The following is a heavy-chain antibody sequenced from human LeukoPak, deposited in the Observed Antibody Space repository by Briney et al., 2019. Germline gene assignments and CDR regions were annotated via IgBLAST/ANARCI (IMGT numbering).Heavy chain of an antibody. D-gene: IGHD5-24*01. V-gene: IGHV3-48*01. CDR1: GFTFSTYN. J-gene: IGHJ4*02. CDR2: ISTSSNAI. CDR3: ARDRSDGYNKNDF. Sequence: PGGSLRLSCAASGFTFSTYNMNWVRQAPGKGLEGVSYISTSSNAIYYADSVKGRFTISRDNAKNSLYLQMDSLRAEDTAVYFCARDRSDGYNKNDFWGQGTLVTVSS.